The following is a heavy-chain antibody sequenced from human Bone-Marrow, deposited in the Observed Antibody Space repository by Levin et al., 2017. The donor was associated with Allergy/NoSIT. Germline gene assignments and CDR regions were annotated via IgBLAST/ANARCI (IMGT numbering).Heavy chain of an antibody. J-gene: IGHJ6*02. Sequence: SQTLSLTCAVYGGSFSGYYWSWIRQPPGKGLEWIGEINHSGSTNYNPSLKSRVTISVDTSKNQFSLKLSSVTAADTAVYYCARGLGSSWYPGLVSYGMDVWGQGTTVTVSS. D-gene: IGHD6-13*01. CDR2: INHSGST. CDR3: ARGLGSSWYPGLVSYGMDV. CDR1: GGSFSGYY. V-gene: IGHV4-34*01.